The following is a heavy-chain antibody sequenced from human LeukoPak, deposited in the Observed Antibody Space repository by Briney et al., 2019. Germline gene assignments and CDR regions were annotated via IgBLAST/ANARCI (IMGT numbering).Heavy chain of an antibody. V-gene: IGHV3-9*01. CDR2: ISWNSGSI. CDR1: GFTFDDYA. D-gene: IGHD4-17*01. Sequence: GRSLRLSCAASGFTFDDYAMHWVRQAPGKGLEWVSGISWNSGSIGYADSVKGRFTISRDNAKNSLYLQMNSLRAEDTALYYYAKDITTAMSFWFDPWGQGTLVTVSS. CDR3: AKDITTAMSFWFDP. J-gene: IGHJ5*02.